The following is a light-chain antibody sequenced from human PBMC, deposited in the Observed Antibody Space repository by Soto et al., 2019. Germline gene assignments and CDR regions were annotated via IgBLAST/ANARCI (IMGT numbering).Light chain of an antibody. CDR2: DVS. V-gene: IGKV3-15*01. CDR3: QQYNNWPFS. J-gene: IGKJ5*01. Sequence: EIVLTQSPDTQSLSPGERATLSCRAGQGVTTNFAWYQQKSGQSPRLLIYDVSIRATGVPARFSATGSETDFTLTISGLQSGDSAVYFCQQYNNWPFSFGQGTRLEI. CDR1: QGVTTN.